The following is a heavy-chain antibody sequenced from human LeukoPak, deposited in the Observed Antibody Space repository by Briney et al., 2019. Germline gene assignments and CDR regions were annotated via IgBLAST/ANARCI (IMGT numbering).Heavy chain of an antibody. Sequence: KPSETLSLTCTVSGGSISSYYWSWIRQPAGKGLEWIGRIYTSGSTNYNPSLKSRVTMSVDTSKNQFSLKLSSVTAADTAVYYCARAGGIWFGVLFAGYYFDYWGQGTLVTVSS. CDR1: GGSISSYY. J-gene: IGHJ4*02. CDR2: IYTSGST. D-gene: IGHD3-10*01. CDR3: ARAGGIWFGVLFAGYYFDY. V-gene: IGHV4-4*07.